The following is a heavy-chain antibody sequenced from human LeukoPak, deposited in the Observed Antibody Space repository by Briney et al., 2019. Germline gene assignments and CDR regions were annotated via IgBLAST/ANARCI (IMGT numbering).Heavy chain of an antibody. Sequence: GGSLRLSCAASEFSFSDYYMGWIRQPPGKGLEWVSYISTTTGYTNYADSVKGRFRISRDNAKNSLSLQMNSLRAEDTALYYCARARLATGYYFDCWGQGTLVTVSS. CDR3: ARARLATGYYFDC. CDR2: ISTTTGYT. CDR1: EFSFSDYY. J-gene: IGHJ4*02. D-gene: IGHD3-9*01. V-gene: IGHV3-11*05.